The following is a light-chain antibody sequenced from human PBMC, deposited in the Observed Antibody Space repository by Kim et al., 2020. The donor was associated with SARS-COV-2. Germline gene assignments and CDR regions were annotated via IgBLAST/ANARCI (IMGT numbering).Light chain of an antibody. CDR2: DVV. J-gene: IGLJ1*01. CDR3: NSHTSSATFV. Sequence: GQSLTIACTRTRSDVGGFTFVTCYQQHPGKAPKLLIYDVVERPSGISDRFSGSKSGNTASLTISGLQADDEAEYYCNSHTSSATFVFGGGTKVTVL. CDR1: RSDVGGFTF. V-gene: IGLV2-14*03.